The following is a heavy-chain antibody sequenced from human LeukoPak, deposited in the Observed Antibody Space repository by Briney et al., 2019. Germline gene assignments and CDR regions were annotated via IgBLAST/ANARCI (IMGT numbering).Heavy chain of an antibody. V-gene: IGHV4-39*01. CDR3: ERRVVGYCSSTSCYRGAFDI. CDR1: GGSISSSSFY. CDR2: IYYSRST. D-gene: IGHD2-2*02. Sequence: SETLSLTCTVSGGSISSSSFYWGWIPQPPGKELEWIGSIYYSRSTYYSPSLKCRVTISVDTSKNQLSLKLSSVTAADTAVYYCERRVVGYCSSTSCYRGAFDIWGQGTMVTVSS. J-gene: IGHJ3*02.